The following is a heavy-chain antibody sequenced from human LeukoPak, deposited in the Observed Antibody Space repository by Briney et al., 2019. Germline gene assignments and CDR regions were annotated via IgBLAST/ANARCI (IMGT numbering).Heavy chain of an antibody. V-gene: IGHV3-30-3*01. CDR2: ISYDGSNK. CDR3: ARDKTMIVVVTYYYGMDV. D-gene: IGHD3-22*01. CDR1: GFTFSSYA. J-gene: IGHJ6*02. Sequence: GGSLRLSCADSGFTFSSYAMHWVRQAPGKGLEWVAVISYDGSNKYYADSVKGRFTISRDNSKNTLHLQMNSLRAEDTAVYYCARDKTMIVVVTYYYGMDVWGQGTTVTVSS.